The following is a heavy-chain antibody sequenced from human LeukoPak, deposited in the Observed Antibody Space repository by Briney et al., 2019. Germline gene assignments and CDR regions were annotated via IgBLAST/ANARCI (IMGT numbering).Heavy chain of an antibody. Sequence: GGSLRLSCAASGFTFSSYSMNWVRQAPGKGLEWVSSISSSSSYIYYADSVKGRFTISRDNAKNSLCLQMNSLRAEDTAVYYCARGDFWSGLTDYWGQGTLVTVSS. J-gene: IGHJ4*02. CDR3: ARGDFWSGLTDY. CDR1: GFTFSSYS. CDR2: ISSSSSYI. V-gene: IGHV3-21*01. D-gene: IGHD3-3*01.